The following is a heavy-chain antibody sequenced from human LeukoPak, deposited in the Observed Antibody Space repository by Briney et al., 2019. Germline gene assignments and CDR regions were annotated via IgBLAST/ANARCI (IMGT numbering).Heavy chain of an antibody. Sequence: ASVKASCKASGYTFTGYYMHGVRQAPGQGLEWMGWINPNSGGTNYAQKFQGRVTMTRDTSISTAYMELSRLRSDDTAVYYCARVDSSWYGSNAFDIWGQGTMVTVSS. CDR1: GYTFTGYY. CDR3: ARVDSSWYGSNAFDI. CDR2: INPNSGGT. V-gene: IGHV1-2*02. D-gene: IGHD6-13*01. J-gene: IGHJ3*02.